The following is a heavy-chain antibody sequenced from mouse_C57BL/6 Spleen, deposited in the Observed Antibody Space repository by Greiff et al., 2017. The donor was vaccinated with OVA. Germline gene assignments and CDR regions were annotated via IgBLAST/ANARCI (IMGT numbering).Heavy chain of an antibody. CDR1: GFTIKDDY. CDR2: IDPENGDT. V-gene: IGHV14-4*01. J-gene: IGHJ3*01. CDR3: TRREFAY. Sequence: EVQLQESGAELVRPGASVKLSCTASGFTIKDDYMHWVKQRPEQGLEWIGWIDPENGDTEYASKFQGKATITADTSSNTAYLQLSSLTSEDTAVYYCTRREFAYWGQGTLVTVSA.